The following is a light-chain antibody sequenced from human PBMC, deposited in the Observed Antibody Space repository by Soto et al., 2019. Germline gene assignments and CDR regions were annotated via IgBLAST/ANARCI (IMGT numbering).Light chain of an antibody. CDR1: KLGDKY. CDR3: QAWDSSTDVV. V-gene: IGLV3-1*01. Sequence: SYELTQPPSVSVSPGQTASITCSGDKLGDKYTCWYQQKPGQSPVLVIYQHSHRPSGIPERFSGSNSGNTATLTISGTQAMDEADYSCQAWDSSTDVVFGGGTKLTVL. CDR2: QHS. J-gene: IGLJ2*01.